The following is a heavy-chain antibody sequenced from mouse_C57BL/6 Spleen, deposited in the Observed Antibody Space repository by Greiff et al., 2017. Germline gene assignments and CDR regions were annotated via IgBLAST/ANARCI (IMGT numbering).Heavy chain of an antibody. CDR2: FDPNSGGT. V-gene: IGHV1-72*01. CDR3: ARNWASYFDY. CDR1: GYTFTSYW. D-gene: IGHD4-1*01. J-gene: IGHJ2*01. Sequence: VQLQQSGAELVKPGASVKLSCKASGYTFTSYWMHWVKQRPGRGLEWIGRFDPNSGGTKYNEKFKSKATLTVDKPSSTAYMQLSSLTSEDSAVYYCARNWASYFDYWGQGTTLTVSS.